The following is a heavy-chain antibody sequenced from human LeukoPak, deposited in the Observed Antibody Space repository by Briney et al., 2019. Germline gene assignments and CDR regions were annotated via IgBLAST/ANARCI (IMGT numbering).Heavy chain of an antibody. CDR1: GFTFSTYS. Sequence: GGSLRLSCAASGFTFSTYSMSWVRQAPGKGLEWVSFITSTGGSTNYADSVKGRFTTSRDNSRNTLSLQMNSLRAEDTAVYYCTRDCSGGNCYEEMDFWGQGTLVTVSS. CDR3: TRDCSGGNCYEEMDF. CDR2: ITSTGGST. J-gene: IGHJ4*02. D-gene: IGHD2-15*01. V-gene: IGHV3-23*01.